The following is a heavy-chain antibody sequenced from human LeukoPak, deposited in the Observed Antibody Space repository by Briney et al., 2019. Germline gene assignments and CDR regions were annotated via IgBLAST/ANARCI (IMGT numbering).Heavy chain of an antibody. V-gene: IGHV3-21*01. CDR3: ARDRASGGAFDAFDI. Sequence: GGSLRLSCAASGFTFSSYSMNWVRQAPGKGLEWVSSISSSSSYIYYADSVKGRFIISRDNAKNSLYLQMNSLRAEDTAVYYCARDRASGGAFDAFDIWGQGTMVTVSS. D-gene: IGHD1-14*01. CDR1: GFTFSSYS. CDR2: ISSSSSYI. J-gene: IGHJ3*02.